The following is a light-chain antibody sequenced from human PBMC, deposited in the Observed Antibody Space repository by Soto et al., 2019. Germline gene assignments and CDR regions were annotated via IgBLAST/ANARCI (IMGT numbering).Light chain of an antibody. CDR2: GNI. J-gene: IGLJ2*01. CDR1: SSNIGADLD. Sequence: QSVLTQPASVSGAPGQRVTISCTGSSSNIGADLDVHWYRQLPGTAPKLLIYGNINRPSGAPDRFSGSTSGTSASLTIAGVQAEDGADYYCQAYDTSLNVYVVFGGRTKLTVL. CDR3: QAYDTSLNVYVV. V-gene: IGLV1-40*01.